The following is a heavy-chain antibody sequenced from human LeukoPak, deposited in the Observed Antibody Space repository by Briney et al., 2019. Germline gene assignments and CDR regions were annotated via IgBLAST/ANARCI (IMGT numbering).Heavy chain of an antibody. V-gene: IGHV3-11*01. CDR3: ARMGGSNWNREINWFDP. D-gene: IGHD1-1*01. J-gene: IGHJ5*02. Sequence: GSLRLSCAASGFTFSDYYMSWIRQALGKGLEWVSYISNDDKTIYYTDSVKGRFTISRDNAKNSLYLQMNSLRAEDTAVYYCARMGGSNWNREINWFDPWGQGTLVTVSS. CDR1: GFTFSDYY. CDR2: ISNDDKTI.